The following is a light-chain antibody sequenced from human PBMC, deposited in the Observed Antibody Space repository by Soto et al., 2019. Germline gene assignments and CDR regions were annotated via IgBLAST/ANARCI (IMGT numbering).Light chain of an antibody. CDR1: RSVSTF. V-gene: IGKV3-11*02. J-gene: IGKJ1*01. CDR2: EAS. CDR3: QQSHSWPRT. Sequence: EIVLTQSPGTLSLSPGERATLSCRASRSVSTFLAWYQHRPGQAPRLLISEASNSATGLPARFSGSGSGRDFSLTISSLEPGDFGFYYCQQSHSWPRTFGQGTKVEIK.